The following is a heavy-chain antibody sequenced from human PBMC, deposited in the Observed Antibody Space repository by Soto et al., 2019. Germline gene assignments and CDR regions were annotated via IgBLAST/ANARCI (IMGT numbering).Heavy chain of an antibody. CDR2: ILSGGGT. CDR3: AKGFSSGWYVDS. Sequence: QVQLQEAGPGLGKPSGTLSLTCSVSCGSVSSDTYYWSWIRQPPGKTLEWIGFILSGGGTSTNPSLRSRLSISVDTSRNQFSLRLTSVTASDTGVYFCAKGFSSGWYVDSWGRGTLVTVSS. J-gene: IGHJ4*02. D-gene: IGHD6-19*01. CDR1: CGSVSSDTYY. V-gene: IGHV4-61*01.